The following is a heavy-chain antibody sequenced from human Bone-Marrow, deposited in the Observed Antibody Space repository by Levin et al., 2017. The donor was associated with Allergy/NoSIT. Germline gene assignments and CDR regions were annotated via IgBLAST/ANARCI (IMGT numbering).Heavy chain of an antibody. D-gene: IGHD4-11*01. CDR3: ARIAAYSNYGVEYLQH. CDR1: GYPFTIYG. CDR2: ISAHNTNT. V-gene: IGHV1-18*01. J-gene: IGHJ1*01. Sequence: GASVKVSCKASGYPFTIYGISWVRQAPGQGLEWMGWISAHNTNTHYTQKLQGRVTMTTDASTSTAYMELRSLRSDDTAVYYCARIAAYSNYGVEYLQHWGQGTLVTVSS.